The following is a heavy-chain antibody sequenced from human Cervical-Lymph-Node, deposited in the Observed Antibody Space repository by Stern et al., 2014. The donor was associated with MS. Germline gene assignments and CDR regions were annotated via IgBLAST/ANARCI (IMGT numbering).Heavy chain of an antibody. D-gene: IGHD2-15*01. V-gene: IGHV1-69*09. J-gene: IGHJ5*02. Sequence: QVQLVESGAEVKKPGSSVNVSCKASGGTFSSSYAITWMRQAPGQGLEWIGRLIPILGLPNYAQKFQGRVTITADTSTSTAYMELSSLRSEDTAVYYCARGVVSNRAAATLHNLFDPWGQGTLVTVSS. CDR3: ARGVVSNRAAATLHNLFDP. CDR2: LIPILGLP. CDR1: GGTFSSSYA.